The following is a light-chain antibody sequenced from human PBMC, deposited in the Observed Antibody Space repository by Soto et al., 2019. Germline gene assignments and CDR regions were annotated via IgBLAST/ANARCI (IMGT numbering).Light chain of an antibody. Sequence: DIQMTQSPSTLSASVGDGVTITCRASQSISNWLAWYQQKPGKAPNLLISKASSLESGVPSRFSGSGSGTEFTLTISSLQPDDFSTYYCQQYNSYPITVGQGTRLEIK. J-gene: IGKJ5*01. V-gene: IGKV1-5*03. CDR2: KAS. CDR3: QQYNSYPIT. CDR1: QSISNW.